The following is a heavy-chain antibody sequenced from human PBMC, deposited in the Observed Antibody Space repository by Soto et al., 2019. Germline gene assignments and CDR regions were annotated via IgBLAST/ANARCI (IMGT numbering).Heavy chain of an antibody. CDR3: AREPKVVPAAKEDGYYYDGMEV. CDR2: ISAYNGNT. CDR1: GYTFTSYG. Sequence: QVQLVQSGAEVKKPGASVKVSCKASGYTFTSYGISWVRQAPGQGLEWMGWISAYNGNTNYAQKLQGRVTMTTDTSTNPAYMELRSLRSDDTVVHYCAREPKVVPAAKEDGYYYDGMEVCGQGTTVTVSS. V-gene: IGHV1-18*04. J-gene: IGHJ6*02. D-gene: IGHD2-2*01.